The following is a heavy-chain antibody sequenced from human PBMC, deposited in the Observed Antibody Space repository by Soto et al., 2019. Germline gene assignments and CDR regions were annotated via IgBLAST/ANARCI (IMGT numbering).Heavy chain of an antibody. CDR3: AAAPRY. CDR1: GGSISTYY. CDR2: IYDSGST. V-gene: IGHV4-59*01. D-gene: IGHD2-15*01. J-gene: IGHJ4*02. Sequence: SETLSLTCTVSGGSISTYYWSWVRQPPGKGLEWIGYIYDSGSTNYNPSLKSRVTISVDTSKNQFSLRLTSVTAADTAVYYCAAAPRYWGRGALVTVSS.